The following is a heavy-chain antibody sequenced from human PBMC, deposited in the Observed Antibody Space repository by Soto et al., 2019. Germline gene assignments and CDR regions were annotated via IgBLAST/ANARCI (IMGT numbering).Heavy chain of an antibody. V-gene: IGHV1-69*01. J-gene: IGHJ6*02. CDR1: GGTFSSYA. CDR3: AVYSSTPTTGVDYYYYYGMDV. D-gene: IGHD6-13*01. CDR2: IIPIFGTA. Sequence: QVQLVQSGAEVKKPGSSVKVSCKASGGTFSSYAISWVRQAPGHGLEWMGGIIPIFGTANYAQKFQGRVTITADESTSTDYMELSSLRSEDTAVYYCAVYSSTPTTGVDYYYYYGMDVWGQGTTVTVSS.